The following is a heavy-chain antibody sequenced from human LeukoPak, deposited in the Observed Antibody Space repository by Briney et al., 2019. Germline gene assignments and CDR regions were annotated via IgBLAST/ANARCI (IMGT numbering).Heavy chain of an antibody. CDR2: ISYDGSNK. D-gene: IGHD5-18*01. J-gene: IGHJ4*02. CDR1: GFTFSSYA. CDR3: TTEVVDTAMVPDY. V-gene: IGHV3-30-3*01. Sequence: GGSLRLSCAASGFTFSSYAMHWVRQAPGKGLEWVAVISYDGSNKYYADSVKGRFTISRDNSKNTLYLQMNSLKTEDTAVYYCTTEVVDTAMVPDYWGQGTLVTVSS.